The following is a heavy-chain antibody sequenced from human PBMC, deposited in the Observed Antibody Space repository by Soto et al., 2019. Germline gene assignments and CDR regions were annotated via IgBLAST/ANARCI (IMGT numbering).Heavy chain of an antibody. CDR1: GGTFSSYA. Sequence: GASVKVSCKASGGTFSSYAISWVRQAPGQGLEWMGGIIPIFGTTNYAQKFQGRVTITTDASTSTAYMELSSLRSADTAVYYCASDAPLERPSYYYYIDVWGKGTTVTVSS. CDR2: IIPIFGTT. J-gene: IGHJ6*03. D-gene: IGHD1-1*01. CDR3: ASDAPLERPSYYYYIDV. V-gene: IGHV1-69*05.